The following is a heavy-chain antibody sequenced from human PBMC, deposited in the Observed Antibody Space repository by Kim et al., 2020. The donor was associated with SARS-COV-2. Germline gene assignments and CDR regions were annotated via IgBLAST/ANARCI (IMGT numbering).Heavy chain of an antibody. CDR1: GFTFSSYA. CDR3: AKDGGDITMRNRGVDY. CDR2: ISGSGGST. D-gene: IGHD3-22*01. V-gene: IGHV3-23*01. Sequence: GGSLRLSCAASGFTFSSYAMSWVRQAPGKGLEWVSAISGSGGSTYYADSVKGRFTISRDNSKNTLYLQMNSLRAEDTAVYYCAKDGGDITMRNRGVDYWGQGTLVTVSS. J-gene: IGHJ4*02.